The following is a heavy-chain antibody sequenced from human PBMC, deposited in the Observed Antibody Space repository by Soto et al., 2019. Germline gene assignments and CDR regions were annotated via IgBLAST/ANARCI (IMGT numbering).Heavy chain of an antibody. CDR2: ISTSTKYI. Sequence: GGSLRLSCVASGFTFSSISLNWVRQAPGKGLEWVSSISTSTKYIYYADSVKGRFTISRDNAKNSLYLQMNSLRVEDTAVYYCAAMSTTAPRECYYMDVWGKGTTVTVSS. CDR3: AAMSTTAPRECYYMDV. CDR1: GFTFSSIS. J-gene: IGHJ6*03. D-gene: IGHD5-18*01. V-gene: IGHV3-21*01.